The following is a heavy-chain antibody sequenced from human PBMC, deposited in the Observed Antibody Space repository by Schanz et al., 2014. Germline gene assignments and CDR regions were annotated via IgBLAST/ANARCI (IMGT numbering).Heavy chain of an antibody. CDR3: AKSGYCRSTSCYQYNYYGLDV. V-gene: IGHV3-30*04. Sequence: VQLEESGGGLVQPGGSVRLSCAASGFTFSNFAIHWVRQAPGKGLEWVAVISYDGSHKDYADSVKGRFTISRDNSKNTLYLQMDSLRAEDTAVYYCAKSGYCRSTSCYQYNYYGLDVWGQGTTVTVSS. CDR2: ISYDGSHK. J-gene: IGHJ6*02. CDR1: GFTFSNFA. D-gene: IGHD2-2*03.